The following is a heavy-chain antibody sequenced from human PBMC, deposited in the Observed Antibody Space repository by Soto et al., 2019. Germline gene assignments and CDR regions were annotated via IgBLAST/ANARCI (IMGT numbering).Heavy chain of an antibody. Sequence: GSVKVSCKASGYTFTGYYMHWVRQALGQGLEWMGWINPNSGGTNYAQKCQGRVTMTRDMSISTADMELSRLRCDDTSVYYCARDLSMVLGSFDYWGQRTQVTVPS. V-gene: IGHV1-2*02. D-gene: IGHD3-10*01. CDR2: INPNSGGT. J-gene: IGHJ4*02. CDR1: GYTFTGYY. CDR3: ARDLSMVLGSFDY.